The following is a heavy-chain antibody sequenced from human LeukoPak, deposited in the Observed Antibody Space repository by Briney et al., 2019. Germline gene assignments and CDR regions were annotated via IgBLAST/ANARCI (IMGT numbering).Heavy chain of an antibody. CDR3: AKSEVYYFGTSGGFDY. V-gene: IGHV3-30*18. J-gene: IGHJ4*02. Sequence: GGSLRLSCVASGFALRVNYMTWIRQTPGRGLEWVAVISYDGSNKYYADSVKGRFTISRDNSENTVYLQMNSLRAEDTAVYYCAKSEVYYFGTSGGFDYWGQGSLVTVAP. CDR2: ISYDGSNK. CDR1: GFALRVNY. D-gene: IGHD3-22*01.